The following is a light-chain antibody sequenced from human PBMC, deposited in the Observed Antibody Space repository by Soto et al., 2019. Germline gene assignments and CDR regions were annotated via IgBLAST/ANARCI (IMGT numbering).Light chain of an antibody. CDR3: QQYGSSHWT. J-gene: IGKJ1*01. CDR2: GAS. CDR1: QSISTK. V-gene: IGKV3-20*01. Sequence: IVMTQSPATLSMSPRERATLSCRASQSISTKVAWYQQKPGQAPRLLIHGASNRATGIPDRFSGSGSGTDFTLTISRLEPEDFAVYYCQQYGSSHWTFGQGTKVDIK.